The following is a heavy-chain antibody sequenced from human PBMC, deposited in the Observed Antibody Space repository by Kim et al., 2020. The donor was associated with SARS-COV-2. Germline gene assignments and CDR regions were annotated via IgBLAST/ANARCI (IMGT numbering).Heavy chain of an antibody. J-gene: IGHJ6*02. V-gene: IGHV3-23*01. CDR3: AKEQVTTQIYYYGMDV. Sequence: RGRATISRDNSKNTLYLQMNSLRAGDTAVYYCAKEQVTTQIYYYGMDVWGQGTTVSVSS. D-gene: IGHD1-1*01.